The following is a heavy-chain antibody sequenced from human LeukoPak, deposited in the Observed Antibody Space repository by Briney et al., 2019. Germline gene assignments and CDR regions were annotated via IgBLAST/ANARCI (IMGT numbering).Heavy chain of an antibody. J-gene: IGHJ3*02. CDR3: ARLDIVVVPAAYNDAFDI. CDR1: GGSISGSSYY. V-gene: IGHV4-39*01. Sequence: SETLSLTCTVSGGSISGSSYYWGWIRQPPGKGLEWIGSIYYSGSTYYNPSLKSRVTISVDTSKNQFSLKLSSVTAADTAVYYCARLDIVVVPAAYNDAFDIWGQGTMVTVSS. D-gene: IGHD2-2*03. CDR2: IYYSGST.